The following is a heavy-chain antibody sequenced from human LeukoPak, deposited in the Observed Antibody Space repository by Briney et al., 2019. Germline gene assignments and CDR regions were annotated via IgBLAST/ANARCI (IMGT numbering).Heavy chain of an antibody. V-gene: IGHV4-59*12. J-gene: IGHJ3*02. CDR1: GGSISSYY. CDR2: IYYSGST. D-gene: IGHD2-2*01. CDR3: ARDELGYCSSAGCYPGAFDI. Sequence: SETLSLTCTVSGGSISSYYWSWIRQPPGKGLEWIGYIYYSGSTNYNPSLKSRVTISVDTSKNQFSLKLTSVTAADTAVYYCARDELGYCSSAGCYPGAFDIWGQGTMVTVSS.